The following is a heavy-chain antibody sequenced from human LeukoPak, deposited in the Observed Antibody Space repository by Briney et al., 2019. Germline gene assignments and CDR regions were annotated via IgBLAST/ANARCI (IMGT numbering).Heavy chain of an antibody. CDR1: GFTFSSYG. V-gene: IGHV3-30*18. CDR3: AKDQAYYDSSGPFDY. D-gene: IGHD3-22*01. CDR2: ISYDGSNK. Sequence: GGSLRLSCAASGFTFSSYGMHWVRQAPGKGLEWVAVISYDGSNKYYADSVKGRFTISRDNAKNTLYLQMNSLRAEDTAVYYCAKDQAYYDSSGPFDYWGQGTLVTVSS. J-gene: IGHJ4*02.